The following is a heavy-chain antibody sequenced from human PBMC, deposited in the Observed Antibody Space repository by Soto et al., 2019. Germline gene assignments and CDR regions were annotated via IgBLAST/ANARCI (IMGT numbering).Heavy chain of an antibody. V-gene: IGHV3-9*01. CDR3: VKDESINWYSGHFRH. J-gene: IGHJ1*01. Sequence: EVQLVESGGGLVQPGRSLRLSCAASGFTFDDYAMHWVRHVPGKGLEWVSGINWNSGSIGYGDSVKGRFAISRDNAKNSLHLQMNGLSAEDSAFYYCVKDESINWYSGHFRHWGQGTLVTVSS. D-gene: IGHD6-13*01. CDR2: INWNSGSI. CDR1: GFTFDDYA.